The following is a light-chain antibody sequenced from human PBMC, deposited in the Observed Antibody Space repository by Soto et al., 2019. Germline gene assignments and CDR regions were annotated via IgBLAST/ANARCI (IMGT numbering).Light chain of an antibody. Sequence: IQMTQSPSSVSASVGDRVTITCRAGQGIRRWLDWYQQKPGKAPKLLIYAASNLQSGVPSRFSGSGSGTDFTLTISSLQPEDFATYYCQQADSFPLTFGGGTKVEI. CDR1: QGIRRW. CDR3: QQADSFPLT. V-gene: IGKV1-12*01. CDR2: AAS. J-gene: IGKJ4*01.